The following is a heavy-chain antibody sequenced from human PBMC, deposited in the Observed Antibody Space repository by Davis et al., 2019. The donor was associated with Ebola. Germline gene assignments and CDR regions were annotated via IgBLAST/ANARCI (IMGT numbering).Heavy chain of an antibody. D-gene: IGHD3-3*01. Sequence: GESLKISCAASGFPFSNYAMHWVRQTPGKGLEWVAVVSHSEREKFYADSVKGRFTISRDNSENTLYLQMNSLTADDTAVYYCARAVFHEVLDYWGQGTPVTVSS. CDR3: ARAVFHEVLDY. V-gene: IGHV3-30*04. J-gene: IGHJ4*02. CDR1: GFPFSNYA. CDR2: VSHSEREK.